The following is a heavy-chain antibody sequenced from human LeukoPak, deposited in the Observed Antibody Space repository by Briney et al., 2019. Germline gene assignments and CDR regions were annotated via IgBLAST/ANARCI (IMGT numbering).Heavy chain of an antibody. D-gene: IGHD3-9*01. CDR2: IYYSGST. CDR3: ARNFVAIGGYYFDY. J-gene: IGHJ4*02. CDR1: GGSFSGYY. Sequence: PSETLSLTCAVYGGSFSGYYWSWIRQPPGKGLEWIGYIYYSGSTYYNPSLKSRVTISVDTSKNQFSLKLSSVTAADTAVYYCARNFVAIGGYYFDYWGQGTLVTVSS. V-gene: IGHV4-30-4*01.